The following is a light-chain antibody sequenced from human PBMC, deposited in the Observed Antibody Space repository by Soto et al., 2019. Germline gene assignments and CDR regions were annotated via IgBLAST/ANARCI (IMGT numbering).Light chain of an antibody. Sequence: DIQMTQSPSSLSASVGDRVTITCRASQGISTYLAWYQQKPGKVPKLLIYAASTLQAGVPSRFSGSGSGTDFPLAISIRHPGYVATDSFEEYNGRPRTVGGGTEVLMY. CDR1: QGISTY. CDR3: EEYNGRPRTVGGGTEVLMY. CDR2: AAS. V-gene: IGKV1-27*01. J-gene: IGKJ2*03.